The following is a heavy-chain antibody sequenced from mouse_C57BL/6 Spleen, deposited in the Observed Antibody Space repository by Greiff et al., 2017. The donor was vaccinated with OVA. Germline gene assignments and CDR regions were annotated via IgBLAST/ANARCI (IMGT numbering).Heavy chain of an antibody. Sequence: VQLQQSGPGLVQPSQSLSITCTVSGFSLTSYGVHWVRQSPGKGLEWLGVIWSGGSTDYNAAFISRLSISKDNSKSQVFFKMNILQADDTAIYYCARRGDDGYYPDYWGQGTTLTVSS. D-gene: IGHD2-3*01. CDR3: ARRGDDGYYPDY. CDR1: GFSLTSYG. J-gene: IGHJ2*01. V-gene: IGHV2-2*01. CDR2: IWSGGST.